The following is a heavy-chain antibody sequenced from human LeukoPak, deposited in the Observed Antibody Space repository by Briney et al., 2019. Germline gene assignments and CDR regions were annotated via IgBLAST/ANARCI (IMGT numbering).Heavy chain of an antibody. CDR2: ISSNGGST. J-gene: IGHJ4*02. CDR1: GFTFSSYA. D-gene: IGHD6-19*01. V-gene: IGHV3-64*01. CDR3: AKSNSRQWLINFDY. Sequence: GGSLRLSCAASGFTFSSYAMHWVRQAPGKGLEYVSAISSNGGSTYYANSVKGRFTISRDNSKNTLYLQMGSLRAADMAVYYCAKSNSRQWLINFDYWGQGTLVTVSS.